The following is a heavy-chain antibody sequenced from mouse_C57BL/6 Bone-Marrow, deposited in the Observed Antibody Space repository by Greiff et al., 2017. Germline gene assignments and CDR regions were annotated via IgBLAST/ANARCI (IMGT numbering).Heavy chain of an antibody. CDR2: IGSGGSYT. CDR3: ARHGYYYFDY. V-gene: IGHV5-6*01. Sequence: EVQVVESGGDLVKPGGSLKLSCAASGFTFSSYGMSWVRQTPDKRLEWVATIGSGGSYTYYPDSVKGRFTISRDNAKNTLYLQMGSLKSEDTAMYYCARHGYYYFDYWGQGTTLTVSS. D-gene: IGHD2-3*01. J-gene: IGHJ2*01. CDR1: GFTFSSYG.